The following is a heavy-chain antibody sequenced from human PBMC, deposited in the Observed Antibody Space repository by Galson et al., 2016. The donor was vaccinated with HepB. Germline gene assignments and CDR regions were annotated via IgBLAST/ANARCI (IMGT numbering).Heavy chain of an antibody. CDR2: IDGPTPNT. Sequence: SLRLSCAASGFTFRNYALSWVRRAPGKGLEWVSHIDGPTPNTHYADPVGGRFSIYRDNSRDTLYLQMDSLTAEDSAIYYCTTLLSHHVDYWGQGTRVTVSA. D-gene: IGHD1-14*01. CDR3: TTLLSHHVDY. V-gene: IGHV3-23*01. J-gene: IGHJ4*02. CDR1: GFTFRNYA.